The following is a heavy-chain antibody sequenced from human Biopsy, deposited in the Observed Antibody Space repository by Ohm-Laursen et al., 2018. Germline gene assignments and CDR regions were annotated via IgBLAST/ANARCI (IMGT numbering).Heavy chain of an antibody. CDR1: GDSISSGGNY. Sequence: TLSLTCIVSGDSISSGGNYWSWIRQFPGKGLEWIAYIYHTGSTYYNPSLKSRLSIAIDTSKNQFSVSLRSVTAADTAVYYCARADMVTTIADYWGQGTLVTVSS. CDR2: IYHTGST. D-gene: IGHD5-12*01. CDR3: ARADMVTTIADY. V-gene: IGHV4-31*03. J-gene: IGHJ4*02.